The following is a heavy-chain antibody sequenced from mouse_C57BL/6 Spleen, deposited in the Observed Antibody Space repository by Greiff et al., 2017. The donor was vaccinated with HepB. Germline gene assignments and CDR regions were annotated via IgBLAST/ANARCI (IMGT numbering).Heavy chain of an antibody. CDR1: GYTFTDYE. J-gene: IGHJ2*01. V-gene: IGHV1-15*01. CDR3: TPWDLDY. Sequence: ESGAELVRPGASVTLSCKASGYTFTDYEMHWVKQTPVHGLEWIGAIDPETGGTAYNQKFKGKAILTADKSSSTAYMELRSLTSEDSAVYYCTPWDLDYWGQGTTLTVSS. D-gene: IGHD4-1*01. CDR2: IDPETGGT.